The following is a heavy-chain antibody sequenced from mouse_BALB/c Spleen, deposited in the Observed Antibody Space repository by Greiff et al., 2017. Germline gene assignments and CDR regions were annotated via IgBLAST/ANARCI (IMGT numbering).Heavy chain of an antibody. Sequence: VQLQQSGAELVRPGSSVKISCKASGYAFTSYWMNWVKQRPGQGLEWIGQIYPGDGDTNYNGKFKGKATLTADKSSSTAYMQLSSLTSEDSAVYVDARRGYYGSSPTYFDDWGEGTTVTVSS. V-gene: IGHV1-80*01. CDR1: GYAFTSYW. CDR2: IYPGDGDT. J-gene: IGHJ1*01. D-gene: IGHD1-1*01. CDR3: ARRGYYGSSPTYFDD.